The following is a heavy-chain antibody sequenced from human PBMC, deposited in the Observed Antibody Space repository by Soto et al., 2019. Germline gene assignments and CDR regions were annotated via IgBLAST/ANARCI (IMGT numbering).Heavy chain of an antibody. J-gene: IGHJ6*02. D-gene: IGHD6-13*01. CDR3: ARDREYSSSRYSYYYSYGMDV. Sequence: EVQLVESGGGLVQPGGSLRLSCTASGFTFSSYSMNWVRQAPGKGLEWVSYISSSSSTIYYADSVKGRFTISRDNAKNSLYLQMNSLRAEDTDMYYCARDREYSSSRYSYYYSYGMDVWGQGTTVTVSS. CDR2: ISSSSSTI. V-gene: IGHV3-48*01. CDR1: GFTFSSYS.